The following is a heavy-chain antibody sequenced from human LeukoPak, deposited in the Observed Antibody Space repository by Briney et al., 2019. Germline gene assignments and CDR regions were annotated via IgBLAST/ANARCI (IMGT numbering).Heavy chain of an antibody. CDR2: INPNSGGT. J-gene: IGHJ4*02. V-gene: IGHV1-2*02. D-gene: IGHD2-2*01. Sequence: ASVKVSCKASGYTFTGYYMHWVRQAPGQGLEWMGWINPNSGGTKYTQKFQGRVTMTRDMSTSTVYMELSSLRSEDTAVYYCARVALVGYYFDYWGQGTLVTVSS. CDR1: GYTFTGYY. CDR3: ARVALVGYYFDY.